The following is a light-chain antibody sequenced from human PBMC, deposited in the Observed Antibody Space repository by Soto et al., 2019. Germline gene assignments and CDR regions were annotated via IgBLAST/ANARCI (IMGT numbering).Light chain of an antibody. CDR2: GAS. CDR1: QRISSN. J-gene: IGKJ2*01. Sequence: EIVMTQSPDTLSVSPGERATLSCRASQRISSNLAWYQQKPGQAPRLLIYGASTRATGVPARFSGSGSETDFTLTISNLQSEECAVYYCQHYNNCPPYTFGQGTKVEIK. V-gene: IGKV3D-15*01. CDR3: QHYNNCPPYT.